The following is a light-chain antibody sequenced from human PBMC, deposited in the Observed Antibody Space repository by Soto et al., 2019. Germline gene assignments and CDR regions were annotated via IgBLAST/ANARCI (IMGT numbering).Light chain of an antibody. V-gene: IGLV4-69*01. Sequence: QSVLTQSPSASASLGASVNLTCTLSSGHGSYAIAWHQQQPEKGPRYLMKVSSDGSHSKGDGIPDRFSGSSSGAERYLTISSLQSEDEADYYCQTWGTGVVVFGGGTKLTVL. CDR3: QTWGTGVVV. CDR2: VSSDGSH. J-gene: IGLJ2*01. CDR1: SGHGSYA.